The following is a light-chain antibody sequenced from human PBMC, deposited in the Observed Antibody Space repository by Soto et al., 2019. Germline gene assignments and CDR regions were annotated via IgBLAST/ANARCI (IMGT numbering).Light chain of an antibody. Sequence: QAVLTQPPSASGSPGQSVTISCTGTSSDVGGYNYVSWYQQHPGKAPKLMIYEVSKRPSGVPDRFSGSKSGNTASLTVSGLQAEDEADYYCNSYVGNNNFVFGTGTQLPVL. V-gene: IGLV2-8*01. J-gene: IGLJ1*01. CDR3: NSYVGNNNFV. CDR2: EVS. CDR1: SSDVGGYNY.